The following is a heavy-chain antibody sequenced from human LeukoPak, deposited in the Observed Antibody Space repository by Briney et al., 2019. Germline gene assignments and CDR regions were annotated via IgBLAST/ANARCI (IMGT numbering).Heavy chain of an antibody. CDR3: ARDGISRGSGTYYNA. D-gene: IGHD3-10*01. CDR2: ISYDGSNK. V-gene: IGHV3-30*01. Sequence: AGGSLRLSCAASGFTFSTYAMHWVRQAPGKGLEWVTLISYDGSNKYYADSVKCRFTVSRHNSKNTLYLQMNSLRAEDTAVYYCARDGISRGSGTYYNAWGEGTLVTVSS. J-gene: IGHJ5*02. CDR1: GFTFSTYA.